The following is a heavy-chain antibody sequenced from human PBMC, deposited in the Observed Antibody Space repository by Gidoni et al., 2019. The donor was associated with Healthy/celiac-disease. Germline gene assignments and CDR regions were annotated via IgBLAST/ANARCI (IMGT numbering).Heavy chain of an antibody. Sequence: QVQLVESGGGVVQPGGALRLSCAASGFDCSSCGMHWVRQAPGKGLEWVSFIRYDGSNKYYADSVKGRFTISRDNSKNTLYLQMNSLRAEDTAVYYCAKDGGAGTSDSHFDYWGQGTLVTVSS. D-gene: IGHD1-7*01. CDR2: IRYDGSNK. CDR1: GFDCSSCG. CDR3: AKDGGAGTSDSHFDY. V-gene: IGHV3-30*02. J-gene: IGHJ4*02.